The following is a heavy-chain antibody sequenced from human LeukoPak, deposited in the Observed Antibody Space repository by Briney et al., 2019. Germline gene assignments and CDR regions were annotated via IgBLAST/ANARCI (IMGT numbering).Heavy chain of an antibody. CDR2: IRYDGSNK. V-gene: IGHV3-30*02. CDR1: GFTFSSYS. D-gene: IGHD5-24*01. J-gene: IGHJ4*02. CDR3: AKSRDGYNSYYFDY. Sequence: GGSLRLSCAASGFTFSSYSMNWVRQAPGKGLEWVAFIRYDGSNKYYADSVKGRFTISRDNSKNTLYLQMNSLRAEDTAVYYCAKSRDGYNSYYFDYWGQGTLVTVSS.